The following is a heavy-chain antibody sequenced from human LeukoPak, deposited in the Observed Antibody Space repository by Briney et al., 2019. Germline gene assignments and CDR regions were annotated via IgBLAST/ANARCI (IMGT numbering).Heavy chain of an antibody. D-gene: IGHD3/OR15-3a*01. J-gene: IGHJ4*02. V-gene: IGHV4-39*01. CDR1: GGSISSCTYS. CDR2: IYYSGNT. CDR3: ARQTGSGLFILP. Sequence: SETLSLTCSVSGGSISSCTYSWGWIRQPPGKGLEWIGSIYYSGNTYYNASLKSQVSISIDTSKNQFSLRLTSVTAADTAVYYCARQTGSGLFILPGGRGTLVTVSS.